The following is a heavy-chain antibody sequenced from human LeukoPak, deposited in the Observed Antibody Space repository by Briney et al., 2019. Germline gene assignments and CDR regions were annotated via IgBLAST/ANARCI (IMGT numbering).Heavy chain of an antibody. CDR2: INSDGSST. V-gene: IGHV3-74*01. CDR3: ARGGWFGELLFDY. CDR1: GFAFSSYW. J-gene: IGHJ4*02. D-gene: IGHD3-10*01. Sequence: GGSLRLSCAASGFAFSSYWMHWVRQAPGKGLVWVSRINSDGSSTNYADSVKGRFTISRDNAKNTLYLQMNSLRAEDTAVYYCARGGWFGELLFDYWGQGTLVTVSS.